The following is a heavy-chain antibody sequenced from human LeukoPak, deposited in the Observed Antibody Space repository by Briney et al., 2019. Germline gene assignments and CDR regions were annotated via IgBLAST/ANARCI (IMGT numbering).Heavy chain of an antibody. CDR2: IYTSGRT. Sequence: SETLSLTCTVSGGSISSYYWGWIRQPAGKGLEWIGHIYTSGRTNYNPSLKSRLTMSVDTSKNQFSLKLSFVTAADTAVYYCARVGGIVAAGLFDYWGQRTLVTVSS. J-gene: IGHJ4*02. D-gene: IGHD6-13*01. CDR3: ARVGGIVAAGLFDY. V-gene: IGHV4-4*07. CDR1: GGSISSYY.